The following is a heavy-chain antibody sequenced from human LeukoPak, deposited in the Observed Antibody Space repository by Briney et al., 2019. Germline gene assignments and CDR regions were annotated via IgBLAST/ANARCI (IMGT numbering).Heavy chain of an antibody. Sequence: GGSLRLSCAASGFTFSSYSMNWVRQAPGKGLEWVSSISSSSSYIYYADSVKGRFTISRDNAKNSLYLQMNSLRAEDTAVYYCARFPRGITIGKKFDYWGQGTLVTVSS. CDR3: ARFPRGITIGKKFDY. D-gene: IGHD3-9*01. CDR1: GFTFSSYS. V-gene: IGHV3-21*01. J-gene: IGHJ4*02. CDR2: ISSSSSYI.